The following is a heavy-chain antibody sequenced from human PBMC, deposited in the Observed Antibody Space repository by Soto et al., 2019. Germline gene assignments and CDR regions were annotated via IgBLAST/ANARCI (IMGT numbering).Heavy chain of an antibody. J-gene: IGHJ4*02. CDR1: GYTFSSYG. D-gene: IGHD6-6*01. V-gene: IGHV1-18*01. CDR2: ISGYNGNT. Sequence: QVQLVQSGAEVKKPGASVKVSCKTSGYTFSSYGFSWVRQAPGQGLVWIGWISGYNGNTNYAQRFQGRITMTTDTSTSTAYMELRSLRSDDTAVYYCASEGQLGYWGQGTLVTFSS. CDR3: ASEGQLGY.